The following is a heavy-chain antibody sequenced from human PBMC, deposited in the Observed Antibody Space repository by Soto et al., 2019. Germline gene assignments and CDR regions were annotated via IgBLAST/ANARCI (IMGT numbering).Heavy chain of an antibody. CDR3: ARDVPIVVVPAAMGTYYYYYGMDV. D-gene: IGHD2-2*01. Sequence: GGSLRLSCAASGFTFSSYAMSWVRQAPGKGLEWVSAISGSGGSTYYADSVKGRFTISRDNSKNTLYLQMNSLRAEDTAVYYCARDVPIVVVPAAMGTYYYYYGMDVWGQWTTVTVSS. CDR2: ISGSGGST. J-gene: IGHJ6*02. V-gene: IGHV3-23*01. CDR1: GFTFSSYA.